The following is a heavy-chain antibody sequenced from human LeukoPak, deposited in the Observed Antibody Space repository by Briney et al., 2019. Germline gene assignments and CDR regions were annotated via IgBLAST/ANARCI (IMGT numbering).Heavy chain of an antibody. CDR1: GFTFSSYS. Sequence: GGSLRLSCAASGFTFSSYSMNWVRQAPGKGLEWVSSISSSSSYIYYADSVKGRFTISRDNAKNSLYLQMNSLRAEDTAVYYCARGPPTVTPYYFDYWGQGTLVTVSS. D-gene: IGHD4-17*01. CDR2: ISSSSSYI. V-gene: IGHV3-21*01. J-gene: IGHJ4*02. CDR3: ARGPPTVTPYYFDY.